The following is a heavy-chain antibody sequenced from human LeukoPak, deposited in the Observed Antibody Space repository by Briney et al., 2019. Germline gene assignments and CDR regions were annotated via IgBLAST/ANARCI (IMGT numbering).Heavy chain of an antibody. CDR3: ARWSGQQLWFGES. D-gene: IGHD3-10*01. J-gene: IGHJ6*02. Sequence: GGSLRLSCAASGFTFSSYWMHWVRQAPGKGLEYVSAISGNGGATYYANSVKGRFTISRDNSKNTLYLQMGSLRAEDMAVYYCARWSGQQLWFGESRGQGTTVTVSS. CDR1: GFTFSSYW. V-gene: IGHV3-64*01. CDR2: ISGNGGAT.